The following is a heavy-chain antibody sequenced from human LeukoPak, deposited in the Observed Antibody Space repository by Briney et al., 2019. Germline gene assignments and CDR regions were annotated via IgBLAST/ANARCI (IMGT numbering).Heavy chain of an antibody. Sequence: ASVKVSCKASGDTFTGYYPHWVRQAPGQGLEWMGWINPNSGVTDYAQKFQGRVTMTTDMSITTAYMELNRLRSDDTAVYYCATGGGSSGYPDYWGQGTLVTVSS. V-gene: IGHV1-2*02. CDR3: ATGGGSSGYPDY. CDR1: GDTFTGYY. J-gene: IGHJ4*02. D-gene: IGHD3-22*01. CDR2: INPNSGVT.